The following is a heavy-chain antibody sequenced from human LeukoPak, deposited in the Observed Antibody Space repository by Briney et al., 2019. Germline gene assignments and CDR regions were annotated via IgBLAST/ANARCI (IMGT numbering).Heavy chain of an antibody. V-gene: IGHV4-61*02. CDR3: ALDSDY. CDR1: GGSISSGSYY. J-gene: IGHJ4*02. Sequence: PSETLSLTCTVSGGSISSGSYYWSWIRQPAGKGLEWIGRIYTSGSTNYNPSLKSRVTISVDTSKNQFSLKLSSVTAADTAVYYCALDSDYWGQGTLVTVSS. CDR2: IYTSGST.